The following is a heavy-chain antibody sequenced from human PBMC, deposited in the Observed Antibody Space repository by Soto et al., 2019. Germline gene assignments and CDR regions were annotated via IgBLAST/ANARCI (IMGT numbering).Heavy chain of an antibody. CDR3: VRDRALDSSGHWFDS. D-gene: IGHD6-19*01. J-gene: IGHJ5*01. Sequence: SLSLTFTVYVHPVISGGYYWTWIRQLPGKGLEWIGYIYHIGSPSYNPSLKSRLSMSLDTSKNQFSLNLTSVTAADTAIYYCVRDRALDSSGHWFDSWGQGTLVTVSA. V-gene: IGHV4-31*03. CDR2: IYHIGSP. CDR1: VHPVISGGYY.